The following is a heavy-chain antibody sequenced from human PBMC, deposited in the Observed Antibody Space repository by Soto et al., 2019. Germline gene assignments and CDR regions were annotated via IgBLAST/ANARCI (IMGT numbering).Heavy chain of an antibody. V-gene: IGHV5-51*01. CDR2: IYPGDSDT. CDR1: GYSFTTYW. Sequence: GESLKISCKVCGYSFTTYWIGWVRQMPGKGLEWMGVIYPGDSDTRYSPSFQGQVTISADKSISTAYLQWRSLKASDTAIYYCARPYTMVDAFDIWGQGTMVTVS. D-gene: IGHD3-10*01. J-gene: IGHJ3*02. CDR3: ARPYTMVDAFDI.